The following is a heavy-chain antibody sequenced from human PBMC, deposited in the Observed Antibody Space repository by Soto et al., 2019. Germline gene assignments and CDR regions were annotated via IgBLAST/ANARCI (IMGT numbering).Heavy chain of an antibody. D-gene: IGHD1-20*01. CDR2: IDNSGGIT. J-gene: IGHJ4*02. Sequence: LRLSCAASGFTFSTYAMSWVRQAPGKGLEWVSTIDNSGGITYYADSVKGRFTISRDNSKNTLYLQMNSLRAEDTAVYYCARGVTITGTTPPFDYWGQGTLVTVSS. CDR1: GFTFSTYA. CDR3: ARGVTITGTTPPFDY. V-gene: IGHV3-23*05.